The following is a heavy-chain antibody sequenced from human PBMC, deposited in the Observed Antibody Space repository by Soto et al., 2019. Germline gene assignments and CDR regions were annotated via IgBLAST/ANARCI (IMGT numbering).Heavy chain of an antibody. CDR2: VYHTGAT. D-gene: IGHD5-12*01. V-gene: IGHV4-59*01. Sequence: SETLSLTCTVSGASISSSYWSWIRQSPERGLEWIAYVYHTGATNYNPSLKSRVTISLDTSKGQFSLNLTSLTTADTAVYFCARGGNRYSNVASGVGGFDFWGQGSLVTVS. CDR1: GASISSSY. J-gene: IGHJ4*02. CDR3: ARGGNRYSNVASGVGGFDF.